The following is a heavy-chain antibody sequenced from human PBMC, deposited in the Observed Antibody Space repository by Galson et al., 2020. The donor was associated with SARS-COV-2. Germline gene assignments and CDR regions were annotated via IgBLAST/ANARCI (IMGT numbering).Heavy chain of an antibody. CDR3: ARVRSTHTPLRGYYYYYGMDV. Sequence: SGPTLVKPTQTLTLTCTFSGFSLSTSGMCVSWIRQPPGKALEWLALIDWDDDKYYSTSLKTRLTISKDTSKNQVVLTMTNMDPVDTATYYCARVRSTHTPLRGYYYYYGMDVWGQGTTVTVSS. V-gene: IGHV2-70*01. J-gene: IGHJ6*02. CDR2: IDWDDDK. D-gene: IGHD2-2*01. CDR1: GFSLSTSGMC.